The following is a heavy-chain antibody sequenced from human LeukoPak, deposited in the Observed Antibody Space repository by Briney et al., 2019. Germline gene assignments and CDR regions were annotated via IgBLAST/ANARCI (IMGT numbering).Heavy chain of an antibody. CDR3: ARLPLNGPPTHFDY. CDR2: IYYSGSA. CDR1: GGSISSSSYY. V-gene: IGHV4-39*07. J-gene: IGHJ4*02. Sequence: PSETLSLTCTVSGGSISSSSYYWGWVRQPPGKGLEWIGSIYYSGSAYYNLSLKSRVTISVDTSKNQFSLKVSSVTAADTAVYYCARLPLNGPPTHFDYWGQGTLVTVSS. D-gene: IGHD2-8*01.